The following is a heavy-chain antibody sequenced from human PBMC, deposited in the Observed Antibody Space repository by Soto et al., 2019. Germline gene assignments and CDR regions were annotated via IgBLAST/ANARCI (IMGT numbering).Heavy chain of an antibody. D-gene: IGHD3-22*01. V-gene: IGHV1-46*01. CDR3: ARGHYYDSSGYYHYFDY. CDR2: INPSGGST. Sequence: ASVKVSCKASGYTFTSYYMHWVRQAPGQGLEWMGIINPSGGSTSYAQKFQGRVTMTRDTSTSTVYMELSSLRSEDTAVYYCARGHYYDSSGYYHYFDYWGQGTMVTVSS. CDR1: GYTFTSYY. J-gene: IGHJ4*02.